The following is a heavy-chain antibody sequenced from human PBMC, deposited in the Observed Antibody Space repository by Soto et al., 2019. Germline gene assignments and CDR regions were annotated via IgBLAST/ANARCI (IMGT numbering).Heavy chain of an antibody. J-gene: IGHJ6*02. Sequence: PGGSLRLCCAASGFSFSRYAMHWVRQAPGKGKEWVAVISYDGSNKYYAYSVNGRFTISLDHSNNTLYLQMNSLRAEDTSVYYCARAVYDSSVFYFSDYYYYGMHVSGQATTVSVFS. CDR3: ARAVYDSSVFYFSDYYYYGMHV. CDR1: GFSFSRYA. CDR2: ISYDGSNK. D-gene: IGHD3-22*01. V-gene: IGHV3-30-3*01.